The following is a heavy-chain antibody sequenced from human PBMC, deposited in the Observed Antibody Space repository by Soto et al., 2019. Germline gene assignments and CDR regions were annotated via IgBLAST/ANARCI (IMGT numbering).Heavy chain of an antibody. CDR3: ARVVGAITRFDY. D-gene: IGHD1-26*01. CDR2: IYYSGNT. CDR1: GGSISSSSYY. J-gene: IGHJ4*02. Sequence: QLQLQESGPGLVKSSETLSLTCTVSGGSISSSSYYWGWIRQSPGKGLEWIGSIYYSGNTYYNPSLKSRVTIAVDTSKNQFSLKLSSVTAADTAVYYCARVVGAITRFDYWGQGTLVTVSS. V-gene: IGHV4-39*01.